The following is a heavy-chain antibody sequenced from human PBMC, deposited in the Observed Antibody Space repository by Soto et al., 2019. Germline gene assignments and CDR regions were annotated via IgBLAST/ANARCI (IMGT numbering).Heavy chain of an antibody. Sequence: SLRLSCASSVFTFDDYAMHWVRQAPGKCLEWVSDISWNSGSIGYADSVKGRFTISRDNAKNSLYLQMNSLRAEDTALYYCAKDKGFWSGYHNDAFDIWGQGTMVSVS. V-gene: IGHV3-9*01. CDR3: AKDKGFWSGYHNDAFDI. CDR2: ISWNSGSI. D-gene: IGHD3-3*01. J-gene: IGHJ3*02. CDR1: VFTFDDYA.